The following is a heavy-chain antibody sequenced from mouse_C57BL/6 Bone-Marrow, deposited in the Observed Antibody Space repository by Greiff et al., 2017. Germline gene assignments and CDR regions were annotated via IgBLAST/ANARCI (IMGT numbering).Heavy chain of an antibody. V-gene: IGHV1-72*01. J-gene: IGHJ2*01. CDR3: ARPNYDGYYPLDY. D-gene: IGHD2-3*01. CDR1: GYTFTSYW. Sequence: QVQLKQPGPELVKPGASVKLSCKASGYTFTSYWMHWVKQRPGRGLEWIGRIDPNGGGTKYNGKFKSKATLTVDKPSSTAYMQLSSLTSEDSAVYYCARPNYDGYYPLDYWGQGTTLTVSS. CDR2: IDPNGGGT.